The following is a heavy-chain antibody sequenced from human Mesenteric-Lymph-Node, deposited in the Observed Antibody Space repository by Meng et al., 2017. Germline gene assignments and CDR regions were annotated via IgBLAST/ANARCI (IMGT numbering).Heavy chain of an antibody. Sequence: CTVSGGSISSYYWSWIRQPPGKGLEWIGYIYYSGSTNYNPSLKSRVTISVDTSKNQFSLKLSSVTAADTAVYYCARDGRRYGSGSYYLYWGQGTLVTVSS. CDR1: GGSISSYY. CDR2: IYYSGST. V-gene: IGHV4-59*12. D-gene: IGHD3-10*01. J-gene: IGHJ4*02. CDR3: ARDGRRYGSGSYYLY.